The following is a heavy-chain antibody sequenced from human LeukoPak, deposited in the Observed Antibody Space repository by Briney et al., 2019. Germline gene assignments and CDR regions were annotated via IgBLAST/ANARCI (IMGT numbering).Heavy chain of an antibody. CDR3: AGPNYGGTYDYWYFDL. CDR1: GYSFTNYW. CDR2: IYPGDSDT. D-gene: IGHD1-26*01. J-gene: IGHJ2*01. Sequence: GESLKISCEGSGYSFTNYWIGWVRQMPGKGLEWVAIIYPGDSDTGYSPSFQGQVTISADKSISTAYLQWSSLKASDTAIYYCAGPNYGGTYDYWYFDLWGRGTLVTVSS. V-gene: IGHV5-51*01.